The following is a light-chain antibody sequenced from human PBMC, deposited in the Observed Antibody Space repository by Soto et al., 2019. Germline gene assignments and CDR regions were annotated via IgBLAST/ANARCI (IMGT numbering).Light chain of an antibody. Sequence: EIVLTQSPATLSLSPGERATLSCRASQSISNYLAWYQHKPGQAPRLLIYDASNRATATPPRFSGSGSGTDFTLTISSLEPEDFAVYYCQQRSAGVTFGQGTRLEI. CDR2: DAS. V-gene: IGKV3-11*01. J-gene: IGKJ5*01. CDR1: QSISNY. CDR3: QQRSAGVT.